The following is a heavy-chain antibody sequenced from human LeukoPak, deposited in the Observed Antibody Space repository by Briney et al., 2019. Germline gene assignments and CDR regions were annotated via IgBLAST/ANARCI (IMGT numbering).Heavy chain of an antibody. Sequence: GESLKISCQGSGYNFANYWIAWVRQMPGKGLECMGIIYPGDSDTRYSPSFQGQVTFSADKSISTVYLQWCSLKASDTAMYYCARREGPTARTRRGYFDYWGQGSPVTVSS. CDR3: ARREGPTARTRRGYFDY. CDR1: GYNFANYW. V-gene: IGHV5-51*01. D-gene: IGHD1-26*01. J-gene: IGHJ4*02. CDR2: IYPGDSDT.